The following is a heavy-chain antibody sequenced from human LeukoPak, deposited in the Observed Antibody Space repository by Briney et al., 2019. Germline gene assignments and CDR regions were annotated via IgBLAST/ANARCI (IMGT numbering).Heavy chain of an antibody. CDR2: IIPIFGTA. D-gene: IGHD6-19*01. V-gene: IGHV1-69*06. CDR3: ARLGTIAVAGVIDY. Sequence: GASVKVSCKASGGTSSSHAISWVRQAPGQGLEWMGGIIPIFGTANYAQKFQGRVTITADKSTSTAYMELSSLRSEDTAVYYCARLGTIAVAGVIDYWGQGTLVTVSS. J-gene: IGHJ4*02. CDR1: GGTSSSHA.